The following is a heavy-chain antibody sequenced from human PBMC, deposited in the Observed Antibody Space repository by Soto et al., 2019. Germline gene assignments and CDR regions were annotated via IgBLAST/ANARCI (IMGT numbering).Heavy chain of an antibody. CDR2: INHSGST. CDR3: ARGGGFGSRWDWKSYGMDV. V-gene: IGHV4-34*01. D-gene: IGHD6-13*01. CDR1: GGSFSGYY. J-gene: IGHJ6*02. Sequence: QVQLQQWGAGLLKPSETLSLTCAVYGGSFSGYYWSWIRQPPGKGLEWIGEINHSGSTNYNPSLXGRCTLSLYTXXNXFXXKLSSVTAADPAVYYCARGGGFGSRWDWKSYGMDVWGQGTTVTVSS.